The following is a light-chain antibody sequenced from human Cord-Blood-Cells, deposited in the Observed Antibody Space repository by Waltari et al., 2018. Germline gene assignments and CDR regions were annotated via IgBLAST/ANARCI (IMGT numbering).Light chain of an antibody. CDR3: SSYTSSSTLV. Sequence: QSALTQPASVAGSPGQLITISCTGTSSDVGGYNYVSWYQQHPGKAPKLMIFDVSKRPSGVSTRFSGSKSGNTSSLTISGPPAADEADYYCSSYTSSSTLVFGGGTKLTVL. J-gene: IGLJ2*01. V-gene: IGLV2-14*01. CDR1: SSDVGGYNY. CDR2: DVS.